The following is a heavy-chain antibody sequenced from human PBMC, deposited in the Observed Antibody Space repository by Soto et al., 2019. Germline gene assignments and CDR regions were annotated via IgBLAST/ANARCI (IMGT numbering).Heavy chain of an antibody. CDR2: IWYDGSNK. J-gene: IGHJ4*02. Sequence: ESVGGVVQXXXXXXLSCAASGFTISTHGMHWVXQAPGKGLEWLANIWYDGSNKFYAESVKGRFSISKDNSKNTLYLQMSSLRAEDTAVYYCAAATTWNFHFPYWGQGTQVTVSS. D-gene: IGHD1-7*01. V-gene: IGHV3-33*03. CDR3: AAATTWNFHFPY. CDR1: GFTISTHG.